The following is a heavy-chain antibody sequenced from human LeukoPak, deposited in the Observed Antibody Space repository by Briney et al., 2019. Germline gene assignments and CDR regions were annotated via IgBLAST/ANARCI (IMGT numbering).Heavy chain of an antibody. CDR3: ARDAPTSPEIGQWPNWFDP. D-gene: IGHD6-19*01. Sequence: GASVKVSCKASGYTFTSYGISWVRQAPGQGLEWMGIINPSGGSTSYAQKFQGRVTMTRDTSTSTVYMELSSLRSEDTAVYYCARDAPTSPEIGQWPNWFDPWGQGTLVTVSS. J-gene: IGHJ5*02. CDR1: GYTFTSYG. CDR2: INPSGGST. V-gene: IGHV1-46*01.